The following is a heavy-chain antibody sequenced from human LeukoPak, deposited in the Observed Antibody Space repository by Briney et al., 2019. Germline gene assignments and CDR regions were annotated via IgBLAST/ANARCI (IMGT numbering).Heavy chain of an antibody. J-gene: IGHJ4*02. CDR2: INPNSGGT. Sequence: GASVKVSCKASGYTFTGYYMHWVRQAPGQGPEWMGWINPNSGGTNYAQKFQGRVTMTRDTSISTAYMELSRLRSDDTAVYYCARDSPHYYDSSGYDYWGQGTLVTVSS. CDR1: GYTFTGYY. D-gene: IGHD3-22*01. V-gene: IGHV1-2*02. CDR3: ARDSPHYYDSSGYDY.